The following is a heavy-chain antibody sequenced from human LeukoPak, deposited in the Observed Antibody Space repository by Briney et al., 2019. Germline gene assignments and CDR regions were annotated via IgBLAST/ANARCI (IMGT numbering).Heavy chain of an antibody. J-gene: IGHJ1*01. Sequence: GGSLRLSCAASGFTFSSYWMHWVRQVPGKGLVWVSSINTDGRSTSYADSVKGRFTISRDNAKNTLYLQMKSLRVEDTAVYYCYGANAEQWGQGTLVTVSS. D-gene: IGHD4-23*01. CDR2: INTDGRST. CDR3: YGANAEQ. CDR1: GFTFSSYW. V-gene: IGHV3-74*01.